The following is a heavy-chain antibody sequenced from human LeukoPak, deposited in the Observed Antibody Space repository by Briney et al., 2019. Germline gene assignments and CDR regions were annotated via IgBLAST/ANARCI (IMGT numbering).Heavy chain of an antibody. J-gene: IGHJ4*02. V-gene: IGHV1-2*04. D-gene: IGHD3-10*01. Sequence: ASVKVSCKASGYTFTGYYMHWVRQAPGQGLEWMGWINPNSCGTNYAQKFQGWVTMTRDTSISTAYMELSRLRSDDTAVYYCARDVYYGSGSYYWDYWGQGTLVTVSS. CDR3: ARDVYYGSGSYYWDY. CDR1: GYTFTGYY. CDR2: INPNSCGT.